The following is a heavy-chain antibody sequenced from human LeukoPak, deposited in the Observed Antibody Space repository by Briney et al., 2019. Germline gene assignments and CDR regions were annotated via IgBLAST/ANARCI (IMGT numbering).Heavy chain of an antibody. CDR3: ARDQGAVAATDY. J-gene: IGHJ4*02. Sequence: ASVKVSCKASGGTFSSYAISWVRQAPGQGLEWMGRIIPILGIANYAQKFQGRVTITADKSTSTAYMELSSLRSEDTAVYYCARDQGAVAATDYWGQGTLVTVSS. CDR1: GGTFSSYA. CDR2: IIPILGIA. V-gene: IGHV1-69*04. D-gene: IGHD6-19*01.